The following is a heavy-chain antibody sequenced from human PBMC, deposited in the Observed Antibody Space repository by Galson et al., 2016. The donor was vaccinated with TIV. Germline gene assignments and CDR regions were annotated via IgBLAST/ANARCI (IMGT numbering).Heavy chain of an antibody. Sequence: SVKVSCKASGYIFINYYIHWVRQAPGQGLEWLGWFNPDSGATQYAQKFQGRVTMTRDTSISTAYMELRRLISDDTAVYYCAGVNCARAFYYWGQGTQVTVSS. D-gene: IGHD1-1*01. V-gene: IGHV1-2*02. CDR1: GYIFINYY. J-gene: IGHJ4*02. CDR3: AGVNCARAFYY. CDR2: FNPDSGAT.